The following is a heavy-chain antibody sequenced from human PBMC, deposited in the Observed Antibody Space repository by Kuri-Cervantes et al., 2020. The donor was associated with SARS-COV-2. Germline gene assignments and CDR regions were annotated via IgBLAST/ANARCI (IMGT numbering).Heavy chain of an antibody. J-gene: IGHJ4*02. Sequence: GESLKISCAASGFTFSSYAMAWVRQAPGKGLEWVSDISVSGGDTHYADSVRSRFTISRDNSKNTLYLQVNSLRAEDTAVYFCAKVNGILGSAWYGRAHFDYWGQGTLVTVSS. CDR1: GFTFSSYA. CDR2: ISVSGGDT. D-gene: IGHD6-19*01. CDR3: AKVNGILGSAWYGRAHFDY. V-gene: IGHV3-23*01.